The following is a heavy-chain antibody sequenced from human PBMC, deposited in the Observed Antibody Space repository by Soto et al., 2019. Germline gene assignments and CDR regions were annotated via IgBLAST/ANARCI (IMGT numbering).Heavy chain of an antibody. J-gene: IGHJ6*02. V-gene: IGHV1-2*04. CDR2: INPNSGGT. CDR3: ARDRFSSSWYHYYYYYGMDV. Sequence: ASVKVSCKASGYTFTGYYMHWVRQAPGQGLEWMGWINPNSGGTNYAQKFQGWVTMTRDTSISTVYMELSRLRSDDTAVYYCARDRFSSSWYHYYYYYGMDVWGQGTTVTVSS. CDR1: GYTFTGYY. D-gene: IGHD6-13*01.